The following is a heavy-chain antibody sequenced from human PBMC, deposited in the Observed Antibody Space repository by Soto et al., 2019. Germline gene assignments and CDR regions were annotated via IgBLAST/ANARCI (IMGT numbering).Heavy chain of an antibody. V-gene: IGHV3-23*01. Sequence: VQLLESGGGLVQPGGSLRLSCAASGFTFSSHDMSWVRQAPGKGLEWVSAITSSGDGTRYADPVKGRFSISRDNSKDTVYLQRNNLRAEDTAIYYCGMPVALMAYEYRGQGTLVTVSS. CDR1: GFTFSSHD. CDR3: GMPVALMAYEY. J-gene: IGHJ4*02. CDR2: ITSSGDGT. D-gene: IGHD6-19*01.